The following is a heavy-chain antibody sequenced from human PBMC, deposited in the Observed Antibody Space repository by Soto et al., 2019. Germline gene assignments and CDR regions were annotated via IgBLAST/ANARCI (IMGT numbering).Heavy chain of an antibody. CDR3: ARRRGYGGASHDAFDI. CDR2: IYYSGST. CDR1: GGSISSGGYY. V-gene: IGHV4-31*03. Sequence: PSETLSLTCTVSGGSISSGGYYWSWIRQHPGKGLEWIGYIYYSGSTYYNPSLKSRVTISVDTSKNQFSLKLSSVTAADTAVYYCARRRGYGGASHDAFDIWGQGTMVTVSS. D-gene: IGHD4-17*01. J-gene: IGHJ3*02.